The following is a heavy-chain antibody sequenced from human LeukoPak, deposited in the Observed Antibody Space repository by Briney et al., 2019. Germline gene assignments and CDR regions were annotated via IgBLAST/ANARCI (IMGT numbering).Heavy chain of an antibody. J-gene: IGHJ6*02. D-gene: IGHD6-13*01. Sequence: GRSLRLSCAASGFTFSSYGMHWVRQAPGKGLERVAVISYDGSNKYYADSVKGRFTISRDNSKNTLYLQMNSLRAEDTAVYYCAKEGSSSWYYYYGMDVWGQGTTVTVSS. CDR2: ISYDGSNK. CDR3: AKEGSSSWYYYYGMDV. V-gene: IGHV3-30*18. CDR1: GFTFSSYG.